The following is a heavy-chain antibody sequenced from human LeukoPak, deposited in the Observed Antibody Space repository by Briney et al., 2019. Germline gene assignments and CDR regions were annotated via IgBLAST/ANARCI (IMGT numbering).Heavy chain of an antibody. CDR3: ARPYSNSPYYFDY. Sequence: SETLSLTCTVSGDSISSGRNYWAWIRQTPGKGLEWIASIYYSGSTYYNPSLKSRVTISVDTSKNQFSLKLSSVTAADTAVYYCARPYSNSPYYFDYWGQGTLVTVSS. D-gene: IGHD4-11*01. V-gene: IGHV4-39*01. CDR1: GDSISSGRNY. CDR2: IYYSGST. J-gene: IGHJ4*02.